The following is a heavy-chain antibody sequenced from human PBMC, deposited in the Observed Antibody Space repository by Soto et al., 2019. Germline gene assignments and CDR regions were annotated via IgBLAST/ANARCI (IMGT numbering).Heavy chain of an antibody. Sequence: EVQLVESGGGLVQPGGSLKLSCAASGFTFSGAAMHWVRQACGKGLEWVGRIRSKANSYATAYAASVKGRFTISRDDSKNTAYLQMNSLKTEDTAVYYCTRQTSGYEASYYYYYMDVWGKGTTVTVSS. V-gene: IGHV3-73*01. CDR1: GFTFSGAA. D-gene: IGHD5-12*01. J-gene: IGHJ6*03. CDR3: TRQTSGYEASYYYYYMDV. CDR2: IRSKANSYAT.